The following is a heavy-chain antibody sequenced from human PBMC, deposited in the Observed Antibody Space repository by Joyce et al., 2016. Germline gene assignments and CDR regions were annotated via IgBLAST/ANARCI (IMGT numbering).Heavy chain of an antibody. CDR1: GYTFNNFG. CDR2: ISAHSGDT. J-gene: IGHJ4*02. Sequence: QVHLVQSGAELKRTGASVKVSCRTSGYTFNNFGLGWVRQAPGQGLEWMGWISAHSGDTRYAQKFQDRITMTTDPSTTTGYMELRSLAFDDTAVYYCARDLSKSGYYLGFDYWGQGTLVTVSS. V-gene: IGHV1-18*04. D-gene: IGHD5-12*01. CDR3: ARDLSKSGYYLGFDY.